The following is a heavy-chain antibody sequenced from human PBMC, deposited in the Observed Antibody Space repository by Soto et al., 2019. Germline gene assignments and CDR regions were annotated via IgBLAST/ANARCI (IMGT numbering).Heavy chain of an antibody. J-gene: IGHJ3*02. CDR2: ISSSSSYI. V-gene: IGHV3-21*01. D-gene: IGHD3-22*01. CDR1: GFTFSSYS. CDR3: ARDGLPLHYYDSSGYSNAAFDI. Sequence: GGSLRLSCAASGFTFSSYSMNWVRQAPGKGLEWVSSISSSSSYIYYADSVKGRFTISRDNAKNSLYLQMNSLRAEDTAVYYCARDGLPLHYYDSSGYSNAAFDIWGQGTMVTVSS.